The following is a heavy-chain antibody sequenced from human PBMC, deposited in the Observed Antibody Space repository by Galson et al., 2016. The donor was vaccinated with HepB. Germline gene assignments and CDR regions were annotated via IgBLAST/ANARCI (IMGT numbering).Heavy chain of an antibody. D-gene: IGHD3-22*01. CDR1: GSTFTTYS. CDR2: INAVNGNT. CDR3: ARSSYSYYYDSRAQSPVALFLYGMDV. Sequence: SVKVSCKASGSTFTTYSIHWVRQAPGQRLEWMGWINAVNGNTKYSQKFQGRATITRDTSASTAYMELSRLRSEDTAVYYCARSSYSYYYDSRAQSPVALFLYGMDVWGQGTTVTVSS. V-gene: IGHV1-3*01. J-gene: IGHJ6*02.